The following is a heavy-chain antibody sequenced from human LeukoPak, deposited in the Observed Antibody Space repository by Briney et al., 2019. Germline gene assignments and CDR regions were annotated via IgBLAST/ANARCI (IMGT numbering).Heavy chain of an antibody. D-gene: IGHD5-12*01. CDR2: LTYDGSNK. V-gene: IGHV3-30-3*01. CDR1: GFTFSCYP. J-gene: IGHJ4*02. Sequence: HPGGFLRLSSAASGFTFSCYPMHWVRQAPGKRLEWVAVLTYDGSNKYYADSGKGRFTISRDNSKNTLYLQMNSLRAEDTAVYYCARGRYSGYDLHYWGQGTLVTVSS. CDR3: ARGRYSGYDLHY.